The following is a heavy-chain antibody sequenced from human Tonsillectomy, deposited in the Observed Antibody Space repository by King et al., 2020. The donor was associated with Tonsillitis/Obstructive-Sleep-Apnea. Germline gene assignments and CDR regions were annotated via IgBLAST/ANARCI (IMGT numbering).Heavy chain of an antibody. CDR2: IDPSDSYT. CDR1: GYSFTSYW. V-gene: IGHV5-10-1*01. D-gene: IGHD5-18*01. CDR3: ARRASGYSYGLGYYYYMDV. Sequence: QLVQSGAEVKKPGESLRISCKGSGYSFTSYWISWVRQMPGKGLEWMGRIDPSDSYTNYSPSFQGHVTISADKSISTAYLQWSSLKASDTAMYYCARRASGYSYGLGYYYYMDVWGKGTTVTVSS. J-gene: IGHJ6*03.